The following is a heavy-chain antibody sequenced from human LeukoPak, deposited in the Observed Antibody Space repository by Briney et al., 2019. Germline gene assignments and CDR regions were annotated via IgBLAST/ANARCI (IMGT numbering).Heavy chain of an antibody. J-gene: IGHJ4*02. D-gene: IGHD6-19*01. CDR2: FDPEDGET. V-gene: IGHV1-24*01. CDR3: ATDLRAVAGSPLGY. Sequence: ASVKVSRKVSGYTLTELSMHWVRQAPGKGLEWMGGFDPEDGETIYAQKFQGRVTMTEDTSTDTAYMELSSLRSEDTAVYYCATDLRAVAGSPLGYWGQGTLVTVSS. CDR1: GYTLTELS.